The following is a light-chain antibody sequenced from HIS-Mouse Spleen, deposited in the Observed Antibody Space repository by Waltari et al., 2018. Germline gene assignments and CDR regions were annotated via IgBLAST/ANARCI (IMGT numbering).Light chain of an antibody. CDR3: QSADSSGNHRV. V-gene: IGLV3-25*03. Sequence: SYELTQPPSVSVSPGQTARITCSGDALPKQYAYWYQQKPGQAPVLGLYKDSERPSGIPERFAGSSSGTTVTLTISGVQAEDEADYYCQSADSSGNHRVFGGGTKLTVL. J-gene: IGLJ2*01. CDR2: KDS. CDR1: ALPKQY.